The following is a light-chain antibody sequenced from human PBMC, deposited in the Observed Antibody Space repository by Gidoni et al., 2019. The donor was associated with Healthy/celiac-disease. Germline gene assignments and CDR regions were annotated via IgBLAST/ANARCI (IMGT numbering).Light chain of an antibody. V-gene: IGKV1-33*01. Sequence: DIQMTQSPSSLSASVGDRVTITCQASQDISNYLNWYQQKPGKAPKLLIYDASNLKTGVPSRFSGSGSGTDFSFTISSLQPEDIATYYCHQSRAFGPXTKVDIK. J-gene: IGKJ3*01. CDR3: HQSRA. CDR1: QDISNY. CDR2: DAS.